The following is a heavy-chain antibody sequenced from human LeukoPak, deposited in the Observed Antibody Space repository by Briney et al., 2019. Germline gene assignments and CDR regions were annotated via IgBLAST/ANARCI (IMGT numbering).Heavy chain of an antibody. CDR2: IGGSGDTI. CDR3: SRRFDC. J-gene: IGHJ4*02. Sequence: SGESLRLSCAASGFTFSDYSMNWVRQAPGKGLEWVSYIGGSGDTIYYADSVKGRFTISRDNAKNSLDLQMNSLRDEDTAVYYCSRRFDCWGQGTLVTVSS. V-gene: IGHV3-48*02. CDR1: GFTFSDYS.